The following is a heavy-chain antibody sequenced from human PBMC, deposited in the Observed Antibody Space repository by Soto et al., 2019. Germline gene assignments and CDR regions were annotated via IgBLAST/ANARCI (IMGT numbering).Heavy chain of an antibody. Sequence: QVHLVQSGAEMKKPGASVKVSCKASGYTFASYNIHWVRQAPGQGLEWMGIINPSGGSTSYAQKFQGRVTMTRDTSTSTGYMELSSLRSEGKAVYYCAVEVATINDYWGQGTLFTVSS. CDR2: INPSGGST. J-gene: IGHJ4*02. V-gene: IGHV1-46*01. D-gene: IGHD5-12*01. CDR3: AVEVATINDY. CDR1: GYTFASYN.